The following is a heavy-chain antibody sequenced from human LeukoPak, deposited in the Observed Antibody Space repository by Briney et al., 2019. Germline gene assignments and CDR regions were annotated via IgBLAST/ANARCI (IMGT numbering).Heavy chain of an antibody. V-gene: IGHV3-33*01. CDR1: GFTFSTYG. Sequence: PGGSLRLSCAASGFTFSTYGMHWVRQAPGRGLEWVAVIWYDGSNKYYADSVKGRFTISRDNSRGTLYLQMNSLRPEDTAIYYCAREGYYGSGSPPSLYFDYWGQGTLVTVSS. D-gene: IGHD3-10*01. CDR2: IWYDGSNK. J-gene: IGHJ4*02. CDR3: AREGYYGSGSPPSLYFDY.